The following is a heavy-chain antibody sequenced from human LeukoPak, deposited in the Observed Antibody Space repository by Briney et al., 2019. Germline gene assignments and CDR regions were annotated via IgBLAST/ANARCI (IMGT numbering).Heavy chain of an antibody. CDR3: ARYIPTGDHVFAL. Sequence: PRGSLRLSCAASGFTFGDYAMPSVRQPPGKGLEWLSLITVEGDITNHPDSVKGRFTISRDKNKNPLYLQMNSLRTEHTSPYYCARYIPTGDHVFALWGQGTLVIV. CDR1: GFTFGDYA. CDR2: ITVEGDIT. D-gene: IGHD4-17*01. V-gene: IGHV3-43*02. J-gene: IGHJ4*02.